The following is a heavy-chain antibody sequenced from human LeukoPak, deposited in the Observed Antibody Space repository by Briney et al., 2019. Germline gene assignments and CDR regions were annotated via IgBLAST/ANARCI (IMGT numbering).Heavy chain of an antibody. CDR2: IYYSGIT. Sequence: SETLSLTWTVSGGSISSGGYYWSWIRQHPGKGLEWIGYIYYSGITYYNPSLKSRVTISVDTSNNQFSLKLSSVTAADTAVYYCARGGDWFDPWGQGTLVTVSS. CDR1: GGSISSGGYY. J-gene: IGHJ5*02. V-gene: IGHV4-31*02. CDR3: ARGGDWFDP.